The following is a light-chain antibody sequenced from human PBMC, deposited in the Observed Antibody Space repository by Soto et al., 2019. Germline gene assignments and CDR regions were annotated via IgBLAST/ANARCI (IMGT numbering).Light chain of an antibody. J-gene: IGKJ1*01. CDR1: QSVSSSY. V-gene: IGKV3-20*01. Sequence: IVLSTDNGPLSLSPGGRATPSCRGSQSVSSSYLDWYQQKPGQAPRLLIYGASSRATGIPDRFSGSGSGTDFTLTISRLEPEDFAVYYCQQDGSSPRTFGQRTKVDIK. CDR2: GAS. CDR3: QQDGSSPRT.